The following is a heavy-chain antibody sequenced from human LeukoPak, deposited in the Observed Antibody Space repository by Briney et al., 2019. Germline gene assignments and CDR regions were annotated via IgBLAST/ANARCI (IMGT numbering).Heavy chain of an antibody. V-gene: IGHV3-23*01. J-gene: IGHJ4*02. Sequence: GGSLRLSCAASGFTFRSYAMSWVRQAPGKGLEWVAGISGSGFTTYYADSVKGRFTISRDNSKNTLYLQMNSLRAEDTAVYHSANREFHLWDWGQGTLVTVSS. CDR1: GFTFRSYA. CDR3: ANREFHLWD. CDR2: ISGSGFTT. D-gene: IGHD3-10*01.